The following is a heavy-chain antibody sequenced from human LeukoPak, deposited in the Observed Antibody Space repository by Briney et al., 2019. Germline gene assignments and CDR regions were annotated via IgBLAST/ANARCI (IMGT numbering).Heavy chain of an antibody. Sequence: PGGSLRLSCAASGFTFRNYAMSWVRQAPGKGLEWVSGIVGGGSTYYADSVKGRFTISRDNSKNTLYLQMNSLRAEDTAVYYCARDPRVTIFGVVIKGNWFDPWGQGTLVTVSS. V-gene: IGHV3-23*01. CDR1: GFTFRNYA. J-gene: IGHJ5*02. D-gene: IGHD3-3*01. CDR2: IVGGGST. CDR3: ARDPRVTIFGVVIKGNWFDP.